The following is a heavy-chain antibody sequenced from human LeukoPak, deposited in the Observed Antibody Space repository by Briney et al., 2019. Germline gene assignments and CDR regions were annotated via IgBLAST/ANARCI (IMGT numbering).Heavy chain of an antibody. J-gene: IGHJ4*02. Sequence: GASVKVSCKASGYTFTSYGISWVRQAPGQGLEWMGWISAYNGNTNCAQKLQGRVTMTTDTSTSTADMELRSLRSDDTAVYYCARDPHEFSSGWSHFEYWGQGTLVTVSS. V-gene: IGHV1-18*01. D-gene: IGHD6-19*01. CDR2: ISAYNGNT. CDR3: ARDPHEFSSGWSHFEY. CDR1: GYTFTSYG.